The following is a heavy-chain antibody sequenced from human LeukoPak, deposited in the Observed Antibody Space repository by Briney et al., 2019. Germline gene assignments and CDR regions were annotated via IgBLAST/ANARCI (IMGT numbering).Heavy chain of an antibody. CDR2: INPNSGGT. J-gene: IGHJ6*02. V-gene: IGHV1-2*02. CDR1: GYTFTGYY. D-gene: IGHD6-19*01. CDR3: ARVNGIAVAGIPPSGMDV. Sequence: ASVKVSCKASGYTFTGYYMHWVRQAPGPGHEWMGWINPNSGGTNYAQKFQGRVTMTRDTAISTAYMELSRLRSDDTAVYYCARVNGIAVAGIPPSGMDVWGQGTTVTVSS.